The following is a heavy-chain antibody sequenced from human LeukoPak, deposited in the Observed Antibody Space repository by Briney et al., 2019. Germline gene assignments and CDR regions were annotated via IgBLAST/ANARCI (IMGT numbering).Heavy chain of an antibody. CDR1: GGSISSYY. V-gene: IGHV4-59*01. CDR2: IYYSGST. D-gene: IGHD3-22*01. J-gene: IGHJ3*02. Sequence: PSETLSLTCTVSGGSISSYYWSWIRQPPGKGLEWIGYIYYSGSTNYNPSLKSRVTISVDTSKNLFSLKLSSVTAADTAVYYCARAIGYYDSSGYYWFDAFDIWGQGTMVTVSS. CDR3: ARAIGYYDSSGYYWFDAFDI.